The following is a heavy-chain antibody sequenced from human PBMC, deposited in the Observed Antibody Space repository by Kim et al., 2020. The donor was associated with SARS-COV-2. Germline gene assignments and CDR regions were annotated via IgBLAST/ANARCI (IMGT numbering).Heavy chain of an antibody. J-gene: IGHJ4*02. D-gene: IGHD5-18*01. CDR1: GLTFSSYG. CDR2: ISYDGSNK. Sequence: GGSLRLSCAASGLTFSSYGMHWVRQAPGKGLEWVAVISYDGSNKYYADSVKGRFTISRDNSKNTLYLQMNSLRAEDTAVYYCAKNSRGYSHGYVFDYWGQGTLVTVSS. CDR3: AKNSRGYSHGYVFDY. V-gene: IGHV3-30*18.